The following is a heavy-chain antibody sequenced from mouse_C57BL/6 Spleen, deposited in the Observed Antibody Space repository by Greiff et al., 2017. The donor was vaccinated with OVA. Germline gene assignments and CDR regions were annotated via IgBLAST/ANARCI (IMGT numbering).Heavy chain of an antibody. CDR1: GYSFTSYC. Sequence: QVQLQQPGSALVTPGATVTLPCKVSGYSFTSYCMLWVKQTPGRGLVWIGRIDPNCGGTKYNEKIKNKATLTVDKPSSTAYVQLSSLTSEDSAVYYCARYGYDEDFDYWGQGTTLTVSS. CDR3: ARYGYDEDFDY. J-gene: IGHJ2*01. V-gene: IGHV1-72*01. D-gene: IGHD2-2*01. CDR2: IDPNCGGT.